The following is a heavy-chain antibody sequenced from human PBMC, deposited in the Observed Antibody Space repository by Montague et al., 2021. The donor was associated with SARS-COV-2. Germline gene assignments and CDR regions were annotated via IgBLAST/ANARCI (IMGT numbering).Heavy chain of an antibody. J-gene: IGHJ3*01. CDR1: GGSVSSGTYY. V-gene: IGHV4-39*01. CDR3: SRPKPYYDLLTGNPFDV. D-gene: IGHD3-9*01. CDR2: IDYSGKS. Sequence: SETLSLTCTVSGGSVSSGTYYWGWIRQPPGKGLEWVGSIDYSGKSDYXXXLKSRATIFVDTSKNQFSLQLSSVTAADTAVYYCSRPKPYYDLLTGNPFDVWGQGTMVTVSS.